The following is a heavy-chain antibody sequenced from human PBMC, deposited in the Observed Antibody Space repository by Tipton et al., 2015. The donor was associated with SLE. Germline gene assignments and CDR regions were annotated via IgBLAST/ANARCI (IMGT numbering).Heavy chain of an antibody. CDR3: ARKISVPAWGDSFDY. J-gene: IGHJ4*02. Sequence: TLPLTCIVSGGSLSSDTYYWSWLRQPAGKWLEWLGSIYPSGSIYYHPSFESRVTLSIDTSKNQFYLKLNSVTAADTAVYYCARKISVPAWGDSFDYWGLGTRVIVSS. V-gene: IGHV4-61*02. D-gene: IGHD2-21*02. CDR1: GGSLSSDTYY. CDR2: IYPSGSI.